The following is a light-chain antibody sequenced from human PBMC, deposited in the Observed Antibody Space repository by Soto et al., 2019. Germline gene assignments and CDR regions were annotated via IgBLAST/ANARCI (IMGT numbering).Light chain of an antibody. CDR3: QSYDSSLPVV. CDR2: GNS. CDR1: SSNIGAGYD. V-gene: IGLV1-40*01. Sequence: QSVLTQPPSVSGAPGQRVTISCTGSSSNIGAGYDVHWYQQLPGTAPKLLIYGNSNRPSGVPDRFSGSKSGTSASLAITGLQAEDEADYDCQSYDSSLPVVFGGGTKLTVL. J-gene: IGLJ2*01.